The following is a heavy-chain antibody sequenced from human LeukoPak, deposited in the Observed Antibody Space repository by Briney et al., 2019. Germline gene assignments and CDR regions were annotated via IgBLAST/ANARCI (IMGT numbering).Heavy chain of an antibody. Sequence: GGSLRLSSQASGFTFSSYTMSWVRQAPGKGLEWDSYITSTSSGIFYADSVKGRFTISRDNAKNSVFLQMNSLRDEDTAVYYCAKDLGGTYFDYWGQGTLVTVSS. CDR3: AKDLGGTYFDY. V-gene: IGHV3-48*02. J-gene: IGHJ4*02. CDR1: GFTFSSYT. D-gene: IGHD3-16*01. CDR2: ITSTSSGI.